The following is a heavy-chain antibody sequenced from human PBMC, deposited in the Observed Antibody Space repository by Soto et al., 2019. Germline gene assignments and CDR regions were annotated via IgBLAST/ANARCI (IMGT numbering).Heavy chain of an antibody. D-gene: IGHD3-10*01. J-gene: IGHJ6*02. CDR1: GFTFISYA. Sequence: QVQLVESGGGVVQPGRSLRLSCAASGFTFISYAMHWVRQAPGKGLEWVAVISFDGSTEYYAGSVKGRFTISRDNSKNTVYLQMNSLRSEDTAVYYCARSRHGSGSYTHFYYGLDVWGQGTTVTVSS. CDR2: ISFDGSTE. CDR3: ARSRHGSGSYTHFYYGLDV. V-gene: IGHV3-30-3*01.